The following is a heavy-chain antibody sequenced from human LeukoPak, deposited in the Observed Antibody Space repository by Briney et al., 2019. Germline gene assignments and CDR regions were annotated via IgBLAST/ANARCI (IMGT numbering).Heavy chain of an antibody. CDR2: IKEDGSEK. V-gene: IGHV3-7*01. CDR3: VRAGSYNWFDP. J-gene: IGHJ5*02. CDR1: GFTFRSYW. Sequence: GGSLRLSCAASGFTFRSYWMSWVRQAPGKGLEWVANIKEDGSEKTYVDSVKGRFTISRDNAKNSLLLQMNSLRAEDTAIYYCVRAGSYNWFDPWGQGTLVPVSS.